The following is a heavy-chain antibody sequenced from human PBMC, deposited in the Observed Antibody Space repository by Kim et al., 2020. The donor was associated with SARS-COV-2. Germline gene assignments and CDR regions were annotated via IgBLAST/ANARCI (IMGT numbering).Heavy chain of an antibody. Sequence: GGSLRLSCATSGFTFSSYSMNWVRQAPGKGLEWVSSISRGGSYIYYADSVKGRFTISRDNAKNSLYLQMNSLRAEDTALYYCARLGSLVPAAIDTPSYYYDGMDVWGQGTTVTVS. CDR3: ARLGSLVPAAIDTPSYYYDGMDV. CDR1: GFTFSSYS. V-gene: IGHV3-21*01. D-gene: IGHD2-2*01. CDR2: ISRGGSYI. J-gene: IGHJ6*02.